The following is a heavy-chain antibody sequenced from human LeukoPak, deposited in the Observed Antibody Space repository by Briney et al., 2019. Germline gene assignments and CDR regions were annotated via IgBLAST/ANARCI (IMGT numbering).Heavy chain of an antibody. CDR3: ARALFFGSYSYGH. J-gene: IGHJ4*02. V-gene: IGHV3-74*01. Sequence: WGSLRLSCAAAGFTFSTYWMQWVRQAPGKGRVWGSSIMGDGTITTSADSVKGRFTISTDNAPTMVYLQMNSLIVEDTAVYYCARALFFGSYSYGHWGQGTLVTVSS. CDR2: IMGDGTIT. CDR1: GFTFSTYW. D-gene: IGHD3-10*01.